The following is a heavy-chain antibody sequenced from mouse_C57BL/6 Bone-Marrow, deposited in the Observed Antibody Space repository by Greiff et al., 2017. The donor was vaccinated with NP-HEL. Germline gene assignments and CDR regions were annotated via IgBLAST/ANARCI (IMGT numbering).Heavy chain of an antibody. D-gene: IGHD1-1*01. CDR1: GYTFTSYW. Sequence: QVQLQQSGAELVKPGASVKLSCKASGYTFTSYWMHWVKQRPGQGLEWIGMIHPNSGSTNYTEKFKSKATLTVDKSSSTAYMQLSSLTSEDSAVYYWARWWHYYGSSAWFAYWGQGTLVTVSA. CDR2: IHPNSGST. J-gene: IGHJ3*01. CDR3: ARWWHYYGSSAWFAY. V-gene: IGHV1-64*01.